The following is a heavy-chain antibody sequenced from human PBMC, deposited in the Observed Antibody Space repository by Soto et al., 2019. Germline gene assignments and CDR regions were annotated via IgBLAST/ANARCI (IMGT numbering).Heavy chain of an antibody. V-gene: IGHV3-7*03. D-gene: IGHD2-2*01. CDR2: IKQDGSEK. CDR1: GFTFSSYW. CDR3: ARDRAYYARDYYYYYYMDV. Sequence: GGSLRLSCAASGFTFSSYWMSWVRQAPGKGLEWVANIKQDGSEKYYVDSVKGRFTISRDNAKNSLYLQMNSLRAEDTAVYYCARDRAYYARDYYYYYYMDVWGKGTTVTVSS. J-gene: IGHJ6*03.